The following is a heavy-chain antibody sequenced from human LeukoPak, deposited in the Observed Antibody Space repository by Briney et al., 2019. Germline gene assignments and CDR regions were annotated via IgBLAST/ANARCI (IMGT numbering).Heavy chain of an antibody. J-gene: IGHJ4*02. D-gene: IGHD5/OR15-5a*01. CDR3: GRASTDGSDY. V-gene: IGHV4-30-4*01. Sequence: PSETLSLTCTVSGVSISSGDSYWCWIRQPPGKGLEWIGFITYSGSTYYNPSLKSRVAISLDTSQKQFSLKLSSVTAADTAVYYCGRASTDGSDYWGQGSLVTVSS. CDR1: GVSISSGDSY. CDR2: ITYSGST.